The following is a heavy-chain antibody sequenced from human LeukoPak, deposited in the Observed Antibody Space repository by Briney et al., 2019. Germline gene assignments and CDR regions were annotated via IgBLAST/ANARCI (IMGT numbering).Heavy chain of an antibody. Sequence: SETLSLTCTVSGGSISSNSNYWAWIRHPPGRGLEWIGSISYGGSTYYSPSLESRVTISVDTSKNQFSLKLSSVTAADTAVYYCARLYYYGSGSYSPFDYWGQGTLVTVSS. CDR1: GGSISSNSNY. V-gene: IGHV4-39*07. J-gene: IGHJ4*02. CDR3: ARLYYYGSGSYSPFDY. CDR2: ISYGGST. D-gene: IGHD3-10*01.